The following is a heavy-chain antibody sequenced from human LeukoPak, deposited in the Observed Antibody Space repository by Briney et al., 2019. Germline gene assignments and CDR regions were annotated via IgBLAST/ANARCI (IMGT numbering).Heavy chain of an antibody. V-gene: IGHV4-34*01. CDR3: ATGKHYYDSSGYYFYYFDY. D-gene: IGHD3-22*01. Sequence: SETLSLTCAVYGGSFSGYYWSWIRQPPGKGLEWIGEINHSGSTNYNPSLKSRVTISVDTSKNQFSLKLSSVTAADTAVYYCATGKHYYDSSGYYFYYFDYWGQGTLVTVSS. CDR2: INHSGST. J-gene: IGHJ4*02. CDR1: GGSFSGYY.